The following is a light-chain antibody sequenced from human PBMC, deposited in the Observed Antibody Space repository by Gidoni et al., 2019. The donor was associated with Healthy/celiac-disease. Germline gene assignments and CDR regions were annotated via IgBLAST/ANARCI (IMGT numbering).Light chain of an antibody. CDR1: PGIRND. Sequence: DIQLTQSPSALSASVGDIVTITCRGSPGIRNDLGWYQQKPGKAPKRLIYAASSMQSRVPSSFSSSGSGTEFSITISSLQPEDFATFYCRQQNSYPWTFGQGTKVEIK. J-gene: IGKJ1*01. CDR2: AAS. V-gene: IGKV1-17*01. CDR3: RQQNSYPWT.